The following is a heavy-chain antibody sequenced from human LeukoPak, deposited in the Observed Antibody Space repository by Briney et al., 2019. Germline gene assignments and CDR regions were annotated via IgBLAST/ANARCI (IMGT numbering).Heavy chain of an antibody. V-gene: IGHV3-30-3*01. CDR1: GFTFSSYA. Sequence: GGSLRLSCAASGFTFSSYAMSWVRQAPGKGLEWVAVISYDGSNKYYADSVKGRFTISRDNSKNTLYLQMNSLRAEDTAVYYCAREPGWFDPWGQGTLVTVSS. CDR2: ISYDGSNK. J-gene: IGHJ5*02. CDR3: AREPGWFDP.